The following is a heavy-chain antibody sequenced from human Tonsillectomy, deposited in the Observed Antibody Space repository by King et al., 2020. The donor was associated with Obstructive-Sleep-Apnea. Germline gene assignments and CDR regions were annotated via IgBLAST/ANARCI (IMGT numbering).Heavy chain of an antibody. D-gene: IGHD3-9*01. J-gene: IGHJ3*02. CDR1: GFTVSNAW. CDR3: TRDYDILTGYYYGAFDI. V-gene: IGHV3-15*01. CDR2: IKKKSDGGTT. Sequence: QLVQSGGGLVKPGGSLRLSCAASGFTVSNAWMSWVRQAPGKGLEWVGRIKKKSDGGTTDYAAPVKGRFTISRADSKNTLYLQMNSLKTEDTAVYYCTRDYDILTGYYYGAFDIWGQGTMVTVSS.